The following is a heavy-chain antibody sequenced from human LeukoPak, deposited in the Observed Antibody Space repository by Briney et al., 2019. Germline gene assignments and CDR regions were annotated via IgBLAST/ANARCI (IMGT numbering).Heavy chain of an antibody. J-gene: IGHJ4*02. CDR3: ARDWSAAVYAPFDY. Sequence: GGSLRLSCAASGFTFSSYAMTWVRQAPDKGLEWVAVISDDGSKKYHADSVKGRFTISRDNSENTLYLQMKSLRHEDTAVYYCARDWSAAVYAPFDYWGQGTLVTVSS. V-gene: IGHV3-30*04. CDR1: GFTFSSYA. CDR2: ISDDGSKK. D-gene: IGHD5/OR15-5a*01.